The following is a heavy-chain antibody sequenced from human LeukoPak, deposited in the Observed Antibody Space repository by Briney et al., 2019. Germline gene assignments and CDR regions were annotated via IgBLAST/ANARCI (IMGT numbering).Heavy chain of an antibody. V-gene: IGHV3-21*01. D-gene: IGHD3-10*01. Sequence: GGSLRLSCAASGFTFSSYSMNWVRQAPGKGLEWVSSISSSSSYIYYADSVKGRFTIPRDNAKNTLYLQMNSLRAEDTAVYYCARDIWFGEFRGYYYGMDVWGQGTTVTVSS. CDR2: ISSSSSYI. J-gene: IGHJ6*02. CDR1: GFTFSSYS. CDR3: ARDIWFGEFRGYYYGMDV.